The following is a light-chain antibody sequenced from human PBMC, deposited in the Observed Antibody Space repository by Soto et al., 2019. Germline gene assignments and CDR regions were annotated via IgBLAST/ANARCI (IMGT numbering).Light chain of an antibody. J-gene: IGKJ3*01. V-gene: IGKV3-15*01. CDR1: HRFNNK. CDR3: QKYHNWPL. CDR2: GAS. Sequence: ETVLTQAPITLSVSPGERATLSCRASHRFNNKLAWYQQKPGQAPRLLIYGASTRATGIPARFNGSGSGTELTLTINSLQSEDFAVYYWQKYHNWPLFGPGTKVDI.